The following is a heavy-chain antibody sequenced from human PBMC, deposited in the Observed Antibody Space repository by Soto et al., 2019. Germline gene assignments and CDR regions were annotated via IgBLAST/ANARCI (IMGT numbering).Heavy chain of an antibody. CDR2: ITWNSGKI. J-gene: IGHJ4*01. CDR1: GFTFDDYA. CDR3: VKDSYADFRRVLSTAEYFFDY. V-gene: IGHV3-9*01. D-gene: IGHD2-15*01. Sequence: PGGSLRLSCTASGFTFDDYAMHWVRQGPGRGLEWVSGITWNSGKIAYADSVKGRFTIARDDDNNSLYLQMNSLRPEDTALYYCVKDSYADFRRVLSTAEYFFDYWGHGTLVTVSS.